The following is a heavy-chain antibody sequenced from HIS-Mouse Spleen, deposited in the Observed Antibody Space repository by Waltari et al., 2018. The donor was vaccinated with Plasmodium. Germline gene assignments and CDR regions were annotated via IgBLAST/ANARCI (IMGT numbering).Heavy chain of an antibody. Sequence: EVQLVESGGGLVQPGGSMRLHWAAAGFPLSSYWMSWVRQAQGKGLEWVANIKQDGSEKYYVDSVKGRFTISRDNAKNSLYLQMNSLRAEDTAVYYCARGSGSYSLWGQGTLVTVSS. CDR3: ARGSGSYSL. J-gene: IGHJ4*02. V-gene: IGHV3-7*04. D-gene: IGHD1-26*01. CDR2: IKQDGSEK. CDR1: GFPLSSYW.